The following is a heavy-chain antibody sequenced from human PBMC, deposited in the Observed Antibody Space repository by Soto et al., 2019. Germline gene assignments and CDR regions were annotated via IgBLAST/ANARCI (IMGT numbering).Heavy chain of an antibody. Sequence: EVQLVESGGGLAQPGGSLRLSCAASGFTLSSHWMHWVRQAPGKGLVWVSRINRDGSTINYDDSVRGRYTISRDNAKNTLSLQINSLRAVVTAVYYCARVADCTYSSNCNGRAAFDMWGQGTMVTVSS. D-gene: IGHD6-13*01. CDR2: INRDGSTI. V-gene: IGHV3-74*01. J-gene: IGHJ3*02. CDR3: ARVADCTYSSNCNGRAAFDM. CDR1: GFTLSSHW.